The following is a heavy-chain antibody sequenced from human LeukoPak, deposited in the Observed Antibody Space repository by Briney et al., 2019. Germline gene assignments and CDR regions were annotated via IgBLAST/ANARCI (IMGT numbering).Heavy chain of an antibody. CDR3: AAVIDY. CDR1: GLSISSNS. V-gene: IGHV3-74*01. Sequence: PGGSLRLSCAASGLSISSNSMHWVRQGPGKGLVWVSRIFIDGSGTSYADSVKGRFSISRDNANNSVYLQMNNLRAEDTAVYYCAAVIDYWGQGTLVTVSS. J-gene: IGHJ4*02. CDR2: IFIDGSGT.